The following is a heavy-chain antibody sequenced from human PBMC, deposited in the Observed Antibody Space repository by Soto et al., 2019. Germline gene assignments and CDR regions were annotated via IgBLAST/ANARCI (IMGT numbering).Heavy chain of an antibody. CDR1: GGTFSSYA. CDR3: ARGVDGSVSPHYYYYGMDV. CDR2: IIPIFGTA. Sequence: QVQLVQSGAEVKKPGSSVKVSCKASGGTFSSYAISWVRQAPGQGLEWMGGIIPIFGTANYAQKFQGRVTITADKSTSTAYMELSSLRSEDTAVYYCARGVDGSVSPHYYYYGMDVWGQGTTVTVSS. V-gene: IGHV1-69*06. J-gene: IGHJ6*02. D-gene: IGHD3-10*01.